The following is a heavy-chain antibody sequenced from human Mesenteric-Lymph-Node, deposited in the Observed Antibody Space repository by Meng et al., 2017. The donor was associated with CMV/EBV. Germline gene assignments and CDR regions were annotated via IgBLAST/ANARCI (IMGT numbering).Heavy chain of an antibody. Sequence: CAASGFTFSNYAMHWVRQAPGRGLEWVAVAPHDRTYIYYADSVKGRFTITRDNSKNTLYLQMNSLRTEDTAIYYCARDERLVPFDCWGQGTLVTVSS. CDR1: GFTFSNYA. V-gene: IGHV3-30*04. D-gene: IGHD6-6*01. CDR3: ARDERLVPFDC. J-gene: IGHJ4*02. CDR2: APHDRTYI.